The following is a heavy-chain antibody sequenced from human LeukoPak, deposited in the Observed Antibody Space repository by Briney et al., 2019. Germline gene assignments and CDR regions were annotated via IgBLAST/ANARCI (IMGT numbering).Heavy chain of an antibody. CDR1: GYTFTNYG. V-gene: IGHV1-18*01. D-gene: IGHD5-18*01. CDR3: ARDREYSSPGYYYYYYMDV. J-gene: IGHJ6*03. CDR2: ISAYNGNT. Sequence: GASVKVSCKASGYTFTNYGISWVRQAPGQGLEWMGWISAYNGNTNYAQKLQGRVTMTTDTSTSTAYMELRSLRSEDTAVYYCARDREYSSPGYYYYYYMDVWGKGTTVTVSS.